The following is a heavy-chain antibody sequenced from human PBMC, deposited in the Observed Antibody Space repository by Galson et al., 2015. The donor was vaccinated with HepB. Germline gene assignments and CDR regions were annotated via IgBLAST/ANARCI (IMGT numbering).Heavy chain of an antibody. CDR1: GFAFSNWL. CDR3: AKVSGDHTFDY. Sequence: SLRLSCAASGFAFSNWLMTWVRQVPGQGPEWVADINQGGTETNYVDSAKGRFTISRDNSKNTLYLQMNSLRAEDTAVYYCAKVSGDHTFDYWGQGTLVTVSS. J-gene: IGHJ4*02. D-gene: IGHD4-17*01. CDR2: INQGGTET. V-gene: IGHV3-7*01.